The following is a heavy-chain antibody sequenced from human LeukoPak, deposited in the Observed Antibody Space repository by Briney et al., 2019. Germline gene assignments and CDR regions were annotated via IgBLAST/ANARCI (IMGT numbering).Heavy chain of an antibody. CDR2: ISYDGSNK. V-gene: IGHV3-30*18. Sequence: PGGSLRLSCAASGFTFSSYGMRWVRQAPGKGLEWVAVISYDGSNKYYADSVKGRFTISRDNSKNTLYLQVNSLRAEDTAVYYCAKGPYLWFGELSCDYWGQGTLVTVSS. J-gene: IGHJ4*02. D-gene: IGHD3-10*01. CDR3: AKGPYLWFGELSCDY. CDR1: GFTFSSYG.